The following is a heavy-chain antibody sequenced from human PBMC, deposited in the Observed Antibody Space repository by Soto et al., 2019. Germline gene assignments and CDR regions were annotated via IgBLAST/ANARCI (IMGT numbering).Heavy chain of an antibody. CDR1: GGTFSSYA. CDR3: ARASWGITGFDY. D-gene: IGHD2-8*02. V-gene: IGHV1-69*13. CDR2: IIPIFGTA. J-gene: IGHJ4*02. Sequence: ASVKVSCKASGGTFSSYAISWVRQAPGQGLEWMGGIIPIFGTANYAQKFQGRVTITADESTSTAYMELSSLRSEDTAVYYCARASWGITGFDYWGQGTLVTVSS.